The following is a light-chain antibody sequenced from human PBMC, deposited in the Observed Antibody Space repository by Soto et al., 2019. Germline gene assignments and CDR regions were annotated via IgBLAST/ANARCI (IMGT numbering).Light chain of an antibody. J-gene: IGKJ4*01. V-gene: IGKV3-11*01. CDR2: DAS. Sequence: SLFTHSPSTLSYSPWQRPTLSCMSTENLRTFLAWYQQKSCQAPRLLIYDASNRATGITARFSGSGSGTDFTLTISNLEPEDSAVYYCQQSRISPLTFGGGTQVDIK. CDR3: QQSRISPLT. CDR1: ENLRTF.